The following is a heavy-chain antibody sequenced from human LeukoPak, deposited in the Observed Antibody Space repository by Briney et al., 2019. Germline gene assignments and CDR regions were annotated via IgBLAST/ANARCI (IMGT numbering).Heavy chain of an antibody. V-gene: IGHV4-59*08. CDR1: GGSISNYY. CDR3: ARQREYYESSGYYSFDY. J-gene: IGHJ4*02. D-gene: IGHD3-22*01. Sequence: PSGTLSLTCTVSGGSISNYYWNWIRQPPGKGLEWIGYIYSSGSTNYNPSLKSRVTISVDTSKNQFSLKLSSVTAADTAVHYCARQREYYESSGYYSFDYWGQGTLVIVSS. CDR2: IYSSGST.